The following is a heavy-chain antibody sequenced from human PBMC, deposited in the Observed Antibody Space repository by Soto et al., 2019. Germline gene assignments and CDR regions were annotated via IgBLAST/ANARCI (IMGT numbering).Heavy chain of an antibody. V-gene: IGHV3-30-3*01. CDR3: ARRAVPGHYYYYYYSLDV. J-gene: IGHJ6*02. CDR2: ISFDGSTK. CDR1: GFTFSNYA. D-gene: IGHD6-19*01. Sequence: GGSLRLSCPASGFTFSNYAMHWVRQAPGRGLEWLALISFDGSTKYHADSVTGRFTISRDNSKKTLFLQMNSLRPEDTAVYHCARRAVPGHYYYYYYSLDVWGQGTTVTVSS.